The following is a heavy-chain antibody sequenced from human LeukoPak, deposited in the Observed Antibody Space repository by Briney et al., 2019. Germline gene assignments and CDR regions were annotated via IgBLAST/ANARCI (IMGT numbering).Heavy chain of an antibody. V-gene: IGHV3-30*03. CDR3: ARAFYYYDSDY. J-gene: IGHJ4*02. CDR1: GFTFSSYG. Sequence: GGSLRLSCAASGFTFSSYGMHWVRQAPGKGLEWVAVISNDEINKYYADSVKGRFTISRDNSKNTLYLQMNSLSAEDTAVYYCARAFYYYDSDYWGQGTLVTVSS. CDR2: ISNDEINK. D-gene: IGHD3-22*01.